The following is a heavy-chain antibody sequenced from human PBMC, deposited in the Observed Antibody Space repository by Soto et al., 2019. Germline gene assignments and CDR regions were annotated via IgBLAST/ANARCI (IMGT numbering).Heavy chain of an antibody. D-gene: IGHD3-22*01. J-gene: IGHJ4*02. Sequence: ASVKVSCKASGGTFSSYAISWVRQAPGQGLERMGGIIPIFGTANYAQKFQGRVTITADESTSTAYMELSSLRSEDTAVYYCARAGLFYDSSGYLPFWGQGTPVTVS. V-gene: IGHV1-69*13. CDR1: GGTFSSYA. CDR3: ARAGLFYDSSGYLPF. CDR2: IIPIFGTA.